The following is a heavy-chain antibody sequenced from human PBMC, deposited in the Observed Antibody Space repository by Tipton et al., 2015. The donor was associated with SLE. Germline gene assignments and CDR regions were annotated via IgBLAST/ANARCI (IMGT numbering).Heavy chain of an antibody. Sequence: TLSLTCAVSGYSIRSGYYWGWIRQPPGKGLEWIGSIYHSGSTYYNPSLKSRVTISVDTSKNQFSLKLSSVTAADTAVYYCARDPTYSSSGGDYWGQGTLVTVSS. D-gene: IGHD6-13*01. CDR1: GYSIRSGYY. V-gene: IGHV4-38-2*02. CDR2: IYHSGST. J-gene: IGHJ4*02. CDR3: ARDPTYSSSGGDY.